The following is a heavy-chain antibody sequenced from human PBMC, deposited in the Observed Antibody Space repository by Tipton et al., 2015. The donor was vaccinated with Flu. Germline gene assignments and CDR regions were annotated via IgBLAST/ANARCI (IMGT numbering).Heavy chain of an antibody. D-gene: IGHD1-26*01. V-gene: IGHV6-1*01. Sequence: LVKPTQTLSLTCAISGDSVSNNYAAWNWIRQSPSRGLEWLGRTYYRSKWYNDYAVSVKSRITINPDTSKNQFSLQLNSVTPEDTAMYYCTRALSPRLMGATPRGWFHPWGQGTLVPVSS. CDR2: TYYRSKWYN. CDR3: TRALSPRLMGATPRGWFHP. J-gene: IGHJ5*02. CDR1: GDSVSNNYAA.